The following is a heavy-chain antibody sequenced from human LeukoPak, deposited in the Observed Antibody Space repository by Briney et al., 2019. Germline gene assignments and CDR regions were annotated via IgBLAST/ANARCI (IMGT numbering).Heavy chain of an antibody. V-gene: IGHV3-11*01. CDR2: ISSSGSTI. J-gene: IGHJ4*02. CDR3: AKGGSGSYYNRGV. D-gene: IGHD3-10*01. CDR1: GFTFSDYY. Sequence: GGSLRLFCAASGFTFSDYYMSWIRQAPGKGLECVSYISSSGSTIYYADSVKGRFTISRDNDKNSLYLKMNSLRAEDTAVYYCAKGGSGSYYNRGVWGQGTLVTVSS.